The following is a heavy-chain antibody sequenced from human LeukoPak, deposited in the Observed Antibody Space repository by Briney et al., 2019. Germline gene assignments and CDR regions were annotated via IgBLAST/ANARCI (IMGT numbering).Heavy chain of an antibody. J-gene: IGHJ4*02. CDR1: GGTFSSYA. CDR2: IIPIFGTA. V-gene: IGHV1-69*05. CDR3: ARAEGYYDSSGYTPPFDY. Sequence: ASVKVSCKASGGTFSSYAISWVRQAPGQGLEWMGGIIPIFGTANYAQKFQGRVTIATDESTSTAYMELSSLRSEDTAVYYCARAEGYYDSSGYTPPFDYWGRGTLVTVSS. D-gene: IGHD3-22*01.